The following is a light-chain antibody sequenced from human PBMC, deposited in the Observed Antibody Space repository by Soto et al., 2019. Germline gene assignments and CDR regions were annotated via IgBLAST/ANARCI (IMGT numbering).Light chain of an antibody. CDR3: SSYAGSNNLV. V-gene: IGLV2-8*01. CDR2: EVS. Sequence: QSALTQPPSASGSPGQSVTISCTGTSSDVGGYNYVSWYQQHPGKPPNLMIYEVSKRPSGVPDRFSGSKSGNTASLTVSGLQAEEEADYYCSSYAGSNNLVFGGGTKLTVL. J-gene: IGLJ2*01. CDR1: SSDVGGYNY.